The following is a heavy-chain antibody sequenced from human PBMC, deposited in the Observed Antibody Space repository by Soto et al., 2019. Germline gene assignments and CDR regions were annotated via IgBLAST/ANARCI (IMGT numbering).Heavy chain of an antibody. V-gene: IGHV3-21*01. Sequence: PGGSLSLSCAASGFTFSSYSMNWVRQAPGQGLEWVSSISSSSSYIYYADSVKGRFTISRDNAKNSLYLQMNSLRAEDTAVYYCARNTVNTNYGMDVWGQGTTVTVSS. CDR3: ARNTVNTNYGMDV. D-gene: IGHD4-4*01. CDR2: ISSSSSYI. J-gene: IGHJ6*02. CDR1: GFTFSSYS.